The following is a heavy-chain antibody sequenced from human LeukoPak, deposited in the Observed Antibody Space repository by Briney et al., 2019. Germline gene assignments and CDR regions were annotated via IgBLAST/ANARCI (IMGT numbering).Heavy chain of an antibody. V-gene: IGHV3-7*01. CDR2: INPDGSAK. J-gene: IGHJ4*02. CDR1: GFTFSSYW. CDR3: ARHENWNFPY. Sequence: PGRSLRLSCAASGFTFSSYWMTWVRQAPGKGLEWVANINPDGSAKHYVDSVKGRFTVSRENAKSSLYLQMNSLRVEDTALYYCARHENWNFPYWGQGTLVTVSS. D-gene: IGHD1-7*01.